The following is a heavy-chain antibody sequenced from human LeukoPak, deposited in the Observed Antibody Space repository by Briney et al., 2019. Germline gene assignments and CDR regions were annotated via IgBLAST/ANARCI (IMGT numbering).Heavy chain of an antibody. CDR3: AREGPTPTSYFDY. J-gene: IGHJ4*02. CDR2: IHHSGST. CDR1: GGSISSDNW. V-gene: IGHV4-4*02. Sequence: SETLSLTCAVSGGSISSDNWWFWVRQPPGKGLEWIGEIHHSGSTNYNPSLKSRVTMSVDTSKNQFSLKLNSVTAADTAVYYCAREGPTPTSYFDYWGQGSLVTVSS.